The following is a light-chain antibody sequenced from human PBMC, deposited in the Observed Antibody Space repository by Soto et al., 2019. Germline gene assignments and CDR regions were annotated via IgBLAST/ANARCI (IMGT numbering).Light chain of an antibody. Sequence: VLKQSPATLSLTQGETTRLSCRASQSINSDVAWYQQKVGQTPMLLIFGASTRATGIAARFSGSGSGTEFTLTISGLQSEDFATYYCQQYNIWPVTFGGRTMVDI. CDR1: QSINSD. V-gene: IGKV3-15*01. J-gene: IGKJ4*01. CDR3: QQYNIWPVT. CDR2: GAS.